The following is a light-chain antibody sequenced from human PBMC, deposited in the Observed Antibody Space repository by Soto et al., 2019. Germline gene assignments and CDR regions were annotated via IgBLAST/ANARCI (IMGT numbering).Light chain of an antibody. V-gene: IGKV3-20*01. CDR2: GAS. J-gene: IGKJ1*01. Sequence: IVLTQAAGTLSLSPGERAAFSCGASQSVSRYLTWYQQKPGQGPRVLIYGASSRATGIPDRFSGSGSGTDFTLTINRLEPEDFAVYYCQQYGSSPPTFGQGTKVDIK. CDR1: QSVSRY. CDR3: QQYGSSPPT.